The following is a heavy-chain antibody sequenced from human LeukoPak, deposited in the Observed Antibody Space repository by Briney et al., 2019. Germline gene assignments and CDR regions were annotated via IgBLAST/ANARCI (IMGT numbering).Heavy chain of an antibody. D-gene: IGHD3-22*01. Sequence: SETLSLTCAVYGGSFSGYYWSWIRQPPGKGLEWIGEINHSGSTNYNPSLKSRVTISVDTSKSQFSLKLSSVTAADTAVYYCAIKTYYYDSSGYWETDYWGQGTLVTVSS. CDR2: INHSGST. CDR3: AIKTYYYDSSGYWETDY. CDR1: GGSFSGYY. V-gene: IGHV4-34*01. J-gene: IGHJ4*02.